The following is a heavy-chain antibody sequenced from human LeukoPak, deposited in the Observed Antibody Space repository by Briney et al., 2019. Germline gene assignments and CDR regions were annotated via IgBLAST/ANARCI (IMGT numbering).Heavy chain of an antibody. CDR3: TTNNRDYDILTGYLQPDY. Sequence: GGSLRLSCAASGFTFSNYAMTWVRQAPGKGLEWVSGISGSGGRTAYADSVKARFTISRDNSKDTLYLQMNSLKSEDTAVYFCTTNNRDYDILTGYLQPDYWGQGTLVTVSS. V-gene: IGHV3-23*01. J-gene: IGHJ4*02. CDR2: ISGSGGRT. D-gene: IGHD3-9*01. CDR1: GFTFSNYA.